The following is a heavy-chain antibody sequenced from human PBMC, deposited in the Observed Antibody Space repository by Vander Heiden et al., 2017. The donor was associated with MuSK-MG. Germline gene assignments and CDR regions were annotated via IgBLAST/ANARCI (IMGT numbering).Heavy chain of an antibody. CDR2: IYYSGST. CDR3: ARIPITMVRGAIDY. Sequence: QLQLQESGPGLVKPSETLSLTCTVSGGSISSSSYYWGWIRQPPGKGLEWIGSIYYSGSTYYNPSLKSRVTISVDTSKNQFSLKLSSVTAADTAVYYCARIPITMVRGAIDYWGQGTLVTVSS. CDR1: GGSISSSSYY. V-gene: IGHV4-39*01. D-gene: IGHD3-10*01. J-gene: IGHJ4*02.